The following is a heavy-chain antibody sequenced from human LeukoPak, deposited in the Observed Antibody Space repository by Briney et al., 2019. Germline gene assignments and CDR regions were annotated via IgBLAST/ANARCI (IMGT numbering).Heavy chain of an antibody. Sequence: SVKVSCKASGGTFSSYAISWVRQAPGQGLEWMGRIIPIFGTANYAQKFQGRVTITTDESTSTAYMGLSSLRSEDTAVYYCARDQIPAAAIPNWFDPWGQGTLVTVSS. D-gene: IGHD2-2*01. V-gene: IGHV1-69*05. CDR1: GGTFSSYA. CDR3: ARDQIPAAAIPNWFDP. CDR2: IIPIFGTA. J-gene: IGHJ5*02.